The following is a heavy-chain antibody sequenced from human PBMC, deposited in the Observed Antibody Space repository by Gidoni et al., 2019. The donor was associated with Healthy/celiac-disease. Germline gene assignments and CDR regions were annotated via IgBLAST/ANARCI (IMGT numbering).Heavy chain of an antibody. Sequence: EVQLLESGGGLVQPGGSLRLSCAVSGFTFSSYAMSWVRQAPGKGLEGVSAISGSGGSTYYADSVKGRFTISRDNSKNTLYLQMNSLRAEDTAVYYCAKGMGSSIYFDYWGQGTLVTVSS. J-gene: IGHJ4*02. V-gene: IGHV3-23*01. D-gene: IGHD6-6*01. CDR1: GFTFSSYA. CDR3: AKGMGSSIYFDY. CDR2: ISGSGGST.